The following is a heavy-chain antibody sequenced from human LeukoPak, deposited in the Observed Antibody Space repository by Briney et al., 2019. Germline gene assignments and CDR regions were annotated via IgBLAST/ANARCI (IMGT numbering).Heavy chain of an antibody. Sequence: SETLSLTCTVSGGSISSYYWSWIRQPPGKGLEWIWHIHYTGSTNYNPSLKSRVTISLDTSKNQFSLLLSSVPATDTAVYSCARAGRGGFDFDYWGQGALVTVSS. CDR3: ARAGRGGFDFDY. CDR2: IHYTGST. J-gene: IGHJ4*02. V-gene: IGHV4-59*12. CDR1: GGSISSYY. D-gene: IGHD3-16*01.